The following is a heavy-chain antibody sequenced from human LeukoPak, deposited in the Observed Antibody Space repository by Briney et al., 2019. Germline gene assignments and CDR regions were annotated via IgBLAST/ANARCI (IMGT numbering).Heavy chain of an antibody. D-gene: IGHD2-21*01. CDR3: ARGVWSKPGFYYYGMDV. J-gene: IGHJ6*02. CDR2: ITNSASTI. Sequence: GRSLRLSCAASGFTFSDYYMTWIRQAPGKGLEWVSYITNSASTIYYAESVEGRFTISRDNAKKSVYLQMNSLRDEDTAIYYCARGVWSKPGFYYYGMDVWGRGTTVTVSS. V-gene: IGHV3-11*01. CDR1: GFTFSDYY.